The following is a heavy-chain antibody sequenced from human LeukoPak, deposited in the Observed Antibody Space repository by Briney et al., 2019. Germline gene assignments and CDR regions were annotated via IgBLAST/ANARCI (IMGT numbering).Heavy chain of an antibody. CDR2: IWYDGSNK. J-gene: IGHJ3*02. Sequence: GGSLRLSCAASGFTFSSYGMHWVRQAPGKGLEWVAVIWYDGSNKYYADSVKGRFTISRDNSKNTLYLQMNSLRAEDTAVYYCARDDPTTNAFDIWGQGTMVTVSS. D-gene: IGHD1-26*01. V-gene: IGHV3-33*01. CDR3: ARDDPTTNAFDI. CDR1: GFTFSSYG.